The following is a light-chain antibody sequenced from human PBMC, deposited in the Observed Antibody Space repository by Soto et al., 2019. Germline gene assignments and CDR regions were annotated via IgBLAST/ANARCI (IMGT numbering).Light chain of an antibody. CDR2: EVS. CDR3: CSYAGSSTFSYV. J-gene: IGLJ1*01. Sequence: QSALTQPASVPGSPGQSITISCTGTSSDVGSYNLVSWYQQHPGKAPKLMIYEVSKRPSGVSNRFSGSKSGNTASLTISGLQAEDEADYSCCSYAGSSTFSYVFGTGTKVTVL. V-gene: IGLV2-23*02. CDR1: SSDVGSYNL.